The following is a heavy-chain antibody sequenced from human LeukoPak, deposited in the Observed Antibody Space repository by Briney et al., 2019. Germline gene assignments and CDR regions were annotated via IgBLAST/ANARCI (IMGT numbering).Heavy chain of an antibody. J-gene: IGHJ4*02. Sequence: GGSLRLSCAASGFTFSSYSMHWVRQAPGKALEYVSAISSSGGNTYYANSVKGRFTISRDNSKNTLYLQMGSLRPEDMAVYYCARDFGNWGQGTQVIVSS. CDR1: GFTFSSYS. CDR3: ARDFGN. CDR2: ISSSGGNT. V-gene: IGHV3-64*01.